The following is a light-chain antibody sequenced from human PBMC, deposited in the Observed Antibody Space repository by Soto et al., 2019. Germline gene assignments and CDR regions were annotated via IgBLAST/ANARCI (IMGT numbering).Light chain of an antibody. V-gene: IGLV2-14*01. CDR1: SSDVGAYNY. J-gene: IGLJ1*01. Sequence: QSALTQPASVSGSPGQTITISCTGTSSDVGAYNYFSWYQQHPGKAPQLMFYEVSNRPSGVSHLFSGTNSANTASLTISGLQDEDEEDYYCSPKRTTTSVVFGSGTKLTVL. CDR2: EVS. CDR3: SPKRTTTSVV.